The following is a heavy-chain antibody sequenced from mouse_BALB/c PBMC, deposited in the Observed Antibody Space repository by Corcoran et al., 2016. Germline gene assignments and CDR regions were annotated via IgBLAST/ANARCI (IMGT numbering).Heavy chain of an antibody. V-gene: IGHV9-3-1*01. CDR2: INTYTGEP. Sequence: QIQLVQSGPELKKPGETVKISCKASGYTFTNYGMNWVKQAPGKGLKWMGWINTYTGEPTYADDFKGRFAFSLETSASTTYLQINNLKNEDTATYFCARDPAWFAYWGQGTLVTVSA. J-gene: IGHJ3*01. CDR1: GYTFTNYG. CDR3: ARDPAWFAY.